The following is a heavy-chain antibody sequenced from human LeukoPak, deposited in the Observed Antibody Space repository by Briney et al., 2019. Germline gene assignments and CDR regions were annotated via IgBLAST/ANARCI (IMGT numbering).Heavy chain of an antibody. CDR3: AKDSYTTGWYYLDY. D-gene: IGHD6-19*01. CDR2: ISGSGGST. Sequence: PGGSLRLSCAASAFSFGSYAMSWVRQAPGKGLEWVSGISGSGGSTYYADSVKGRFTISRDNSKNTLYLQMNSLRAEDTAVYYCAKDSYTTGWYYLDYWGQGTLVTVSS. CDR1: AFSFGSYA. V-gene: IGHV3-23*01. J-gene: IGHJ4*02.